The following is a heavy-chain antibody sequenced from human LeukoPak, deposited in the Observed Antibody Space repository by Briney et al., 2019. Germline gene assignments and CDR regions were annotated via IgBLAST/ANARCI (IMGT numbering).Heavy chain of an antibody. CDR3: ARGNRLLRLGESLDL. CDR1: GGSISSYY. Sequence: PSETLSLTCTVSGGSISSYYWSWIRQPPGKGLEWIGYIYYSGSTNYNPSLKSRVTISVDTSKNQLSLKLSSVTAADTAVYYCARGNRLLRLGESLDLWGRGTLVTVSS. V-gene: IGHV4-59*01. CDR2: IYYSGST. D-gene: IGHD3-16*01. J-gene: IGHJ2*01.